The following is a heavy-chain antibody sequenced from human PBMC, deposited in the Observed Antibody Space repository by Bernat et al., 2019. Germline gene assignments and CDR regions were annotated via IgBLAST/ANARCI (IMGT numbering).Heavy chain of an antibody. D-gene: IGHD1-26*01. V-gene: IGHV3-30-3*01. CDR3: ARDLGGYLHFYYYYGMDV. J-gene: IGHJ6*02. Sequence: QVQLVESGGGVVQPGRSLRLSCAASGFTFSSYAMHWVRQAPGKGLEWVAVISYDGSNKYYADSVKGRFTISRDNSKNTLYLQMNSLRAEDTAVYYCARDLGGYLHFYYYYGMDVWGQGTTVTVSS. CDR2: ISYDGSNK. CDR1: GFTFSSYA.